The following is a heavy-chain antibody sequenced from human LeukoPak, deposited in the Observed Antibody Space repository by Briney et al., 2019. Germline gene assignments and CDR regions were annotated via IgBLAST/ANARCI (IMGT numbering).Heavy chain of an antibody. V-gene: IGHV4-4*07. Sequence: PSETLSLTCTVSGGSISSYYWSWIRQPAGKGLEWIGRIYTSGSTNYNPSLKSRVTMSVDTSKNQFSLKLSSVTAADTAVYYCARQGYSSGWYPGSYYYYGMDVWGQGTTVTVSS. D-gene: IGHD6-19*01. J-gene: IGHJ6*02. CDR2: IYTSGST. CDR3: ARQGYSSGWYPGSYYYYGMDV. CDR1: GGSISSYY.